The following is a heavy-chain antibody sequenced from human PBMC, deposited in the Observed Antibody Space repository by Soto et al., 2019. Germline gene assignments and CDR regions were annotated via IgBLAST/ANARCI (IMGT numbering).Heavy chain of an antibody. CDR3: AKDREDYSYFDY. D-gene: IGHD1-26*01. J-gene: IGHJ4*02. V-gene: IGHV3-30*18. CDR2: ISYDGSNK. Sequence: PGGSLRLSCAASVFTFSSYGMHWVRQAPGKGLEWVAVISYDGSNKYYADSVKGRFTISRDNSKNTLYLQMNSLRAEDTAVYYCAKDREDYSYFDYWGQGTLVTVSS. CDR1: VFTFSSYG.